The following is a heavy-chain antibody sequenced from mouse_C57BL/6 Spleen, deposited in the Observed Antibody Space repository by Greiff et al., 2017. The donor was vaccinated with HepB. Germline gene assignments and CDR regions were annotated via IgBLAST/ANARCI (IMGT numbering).Heavy chain of an antibody. CDR1: GYTFTDYY. Sequence: VQRVESGAELVRPGDSVKLSCKASGYTFTDYYINWVKQRPGQGLEWIARIYPGSGNTYYNEKFKGKATLTAEKSSSTAYMQLSSLTSEDSAVYFCARGGGYAMDYWGQGTSVTVSS. J-gene: IGHJ4*01. CDR3: ARGGGYAMDY. V-gene: IGHV1-76*01. CDR2: IYPGSGNT.